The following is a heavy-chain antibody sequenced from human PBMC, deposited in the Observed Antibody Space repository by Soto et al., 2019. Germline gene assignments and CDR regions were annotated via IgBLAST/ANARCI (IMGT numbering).Heavy chain of an antibody. CDR2: IYYSGST. CDR1: GGSIINGDYY. V-gene: IGHV4-30-4*01. J-gene: IGHJ4*02. CDR3: ARDTAMVNSFDY. D-gene: IGHD5-18*01. Sequence: SETLSLTCTVSGGSIINGDYYWSWIRQPPGKGLEWIGYIYYSGSTYYNPSLKSRVTISVDTSKNQFSLKLSSVTAADTAVYYCARDTAMVNSFDYWGQGTLVTVSS.